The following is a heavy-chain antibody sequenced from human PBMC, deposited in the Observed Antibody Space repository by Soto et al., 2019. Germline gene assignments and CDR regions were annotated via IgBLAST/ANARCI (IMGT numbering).Heavy chain of an antibody. CDR2: IKSKSDGETT. V-gene: IGHV3-15*01. D-gene: IGHD1-7*01. Sequence: GCLGLSCAASGFTFREAWMSWVRQAPGKGLEWVGRIKSKSDGETTDYAAPVKGRFTISRDDSEKTLHLQMNSLKAEDSAIYYCVTAGPELYYYYYGMDVWGQGTTVTVSS. CDR3: VTAGPELYYYYYGMDV. CDR1: GFTFREAW. J-gene: IGHJ6*02.